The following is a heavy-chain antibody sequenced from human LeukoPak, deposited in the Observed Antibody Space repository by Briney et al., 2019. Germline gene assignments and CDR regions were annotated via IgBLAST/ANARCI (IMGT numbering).Heavy chain of an antibody. J-gene: IGHJ4*02. CDR2: FDPEHGET. CDR1: GYTLTELS. CDR3: ATDPVGYCNANGCYSVDY. D-gene: IGHD2-15*01. V-gene: IGHV1-24*01. Sequence: AASVKVSCKVSGYTLTELSMHWVRQAPGKGLEWMGGFDPEHGETAYAQKFQGRLTMTEDTSTHTAYMELSSLRSDDTAVYYCATDPVGYCNANGCYSVDYWGQGTLVTVSS.